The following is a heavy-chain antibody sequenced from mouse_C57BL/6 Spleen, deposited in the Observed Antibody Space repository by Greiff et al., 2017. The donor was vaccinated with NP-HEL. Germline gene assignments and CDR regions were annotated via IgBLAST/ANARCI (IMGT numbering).Heavy chain of an antibody. V-gene: IGHV1-15*01. CDR2: IDPETGGT. CDR1: GYTFTDYE. CDR3: TRSPHTGSGYDY. J-gene: IGHJ2*01. Sequence: VQLQQSGAELVRPGASVTLSCKASGYTFTDYEMHWVKQTPVHGLEWIGAIDPETGGTAYNQKFKGKAILTADKSSSTAYMELRSLTSEDSAVYYCTRSPHTGSGYDYWGQGTTLTVSS. D-gene: IGHD3-2*02.